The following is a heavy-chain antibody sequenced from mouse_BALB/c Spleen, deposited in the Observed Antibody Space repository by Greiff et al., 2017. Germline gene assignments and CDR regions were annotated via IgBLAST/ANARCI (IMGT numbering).Heavy chain of an antibody. V-gene: IGHV1S41*01. CDR3: ARGARATAMDY. D-gene: IGHD3-1*01. CDR2: IAPGSGST. J-gene: IGHJ4*01. Sequence: DLVKPGASVKLSCKASGYTFTSYWINWIKQRPGQGLEWIGRIAPGSGSTYYNEMFKGKATLTVDTSSSTAYIQLSSLSSEDSAVYFCARGARATAMDYWGQGTSVTVSS. CDR1: GYTFTSYW.